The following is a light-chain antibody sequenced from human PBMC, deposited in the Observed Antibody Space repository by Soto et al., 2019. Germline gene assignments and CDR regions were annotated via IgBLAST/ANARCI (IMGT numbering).Light chain of an antibody. CDR3: QQFINYPPLS. CDR1: QSISGY. CDR2: ADS. Sequence: EIVLTQSPATLSLSPGERATLSFRASQSISGYLGWYQQKPGQAPRLLTYADSNRASGIPARFSGSGSGTDFTLSISSLQPEDFATYYCQQFINYPPLSFGGGTKVEIK. J-gene: IGKJ4*01. V-gene: IGKV3-11*01.